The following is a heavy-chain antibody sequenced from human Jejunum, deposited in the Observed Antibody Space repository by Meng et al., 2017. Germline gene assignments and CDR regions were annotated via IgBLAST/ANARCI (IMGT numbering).Heavy chain of an antibody. Sequence: QVQLPESGPGLGRPSETLPLICTVSGGSVSRAGYQWGWIRQPPGKGLEWIGYASTNYNPSLKSRVTISLDTSRNQFSLSLSSVTAADTAVYYCARDHMGSLDYWGQGILVTVSS. J-gene: IGHJ4*02. CDR2: AST. D-gene: IGHD1-26*01. CDR3: ARDHMGSLDY. CDR1: GGSVSRAGYQ. V-gene: IGHV4-61*08.